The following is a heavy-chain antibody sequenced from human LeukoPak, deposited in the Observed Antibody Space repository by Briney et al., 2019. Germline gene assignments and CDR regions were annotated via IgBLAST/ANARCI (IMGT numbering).Heavy chain of an antibody. CDR2: IYHSGNT. CDR1: GYSISSGYY. Sequence: PSETLSLTCAVSGYSISSGYYWGWSRQPPGKGLEWIGSIYHSGNTYYTPSLKSRVTISVDTSKNQFSLNLNSVTAADTAVYYCARVDYCSSTSCYNYYYYYMDVWGKGTTVTVSS. V-gene: IGHV4-38-2*01. J-gene: IGHJ6*03. CDR3: ARVDYCSSTSCYNYYYYYMDV. D-gene: IGHD2-2*01.